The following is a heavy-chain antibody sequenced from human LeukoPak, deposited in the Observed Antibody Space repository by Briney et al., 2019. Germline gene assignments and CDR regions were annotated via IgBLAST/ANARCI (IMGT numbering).Heavy chain of an antibody. V-gene: IGHV3-30*18. D-gene: IGHD6-13*01. CDR1: GFTFSSYG. Sequence: GGSLRLSCAASGFTFSSYGMHWVRQAPGKGLEWVAVISYDGSNKYYADSVEGRFTISRDNSKNTLYLQMNSLRAEDTAVYYCANEYSSSWYGYFQHWGQGTLVTVSS. J-gene: IGHJ1*01. CDR3: ANEYSSSWYGYFQH. CDR2: ISYDGSNK.